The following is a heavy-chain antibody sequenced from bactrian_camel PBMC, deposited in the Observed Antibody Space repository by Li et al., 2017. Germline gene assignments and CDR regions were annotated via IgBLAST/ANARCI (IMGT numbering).Heavy chain of an antibody. CDR1: GSIPSSYC. CDR2: ISIGRRTNT. J-gene: IGHJ4*01. D-gene: IGHD1*01. CDR3: VIFTWTGI. Sequence: VQLVESGGGSVEAGGSLELSCTFSGSIPSSYCMAWFRQDPGKEREGVAAISIGRRTNTWYADSVKGRFTISRDNAKKTLYLQLNNLKTEDTAMYYCVIFTWTGIWGQGTQVTVS. V-gene: IGHV3S31*01.